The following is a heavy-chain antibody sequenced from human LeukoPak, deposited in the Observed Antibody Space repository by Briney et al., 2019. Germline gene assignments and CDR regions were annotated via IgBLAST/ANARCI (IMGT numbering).Heavy chain of an antibody. CDR2: ISAYNGNT. J-gene: IGHJ5*02. CDR1: GYTFTSYG. D-gene: IGHD5-18*01. Sequence: ASVKVSCKASGYTFTSYGISWVRQAPGQGLEWMGWISAYNGNTNYAQKLQGRVTMTTDTSTSTAYMELRSLRSDDTAVYYCAWRYSYESWFDPWGQGTLVTVSS. CDR3: AWRYSYESWFDP. V-gene: IGHV1-18*01.